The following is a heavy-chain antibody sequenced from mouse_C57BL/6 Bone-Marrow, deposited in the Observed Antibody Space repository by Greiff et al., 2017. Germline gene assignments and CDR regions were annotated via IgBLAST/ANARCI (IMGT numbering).Heavy chain of an antibody. CDR3: ARLGSNYGGYYFDY. CDR2: INPSSGYT. J-gene: IGHJ2*01. V-gene: IGHV1-4*01. Sequence: VQLQQSGAELARPGASVTMSCKASGYTFTSYTMHWVKQRPGQGLEWIGYINPSSGYTKYNQKFKDKATLTADKSYSTAYMQLSCLTTEDSAAYYCARLGSNYGGYYFDYWGQGTTLTVSS. D-gene: IGHD2-5*01. CDR1: GYTFTSYT.